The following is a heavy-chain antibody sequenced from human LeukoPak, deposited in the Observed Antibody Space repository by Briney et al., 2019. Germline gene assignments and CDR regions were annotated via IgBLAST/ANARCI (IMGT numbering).Heavy chain of an antibody. V-gene: IGHV4-59*01. CDR3: ARMNYHLLPS. CDR2: IYYSGST. D-gene: IGHD1-7*01. Sequence: SETLSLTCTVSGGSISSYYWSWIRQPPGKGLEWIGYIYYSGSTNYNPSLKSRVTISVDTSKNQFSLKLSSVTAADTAVYYCARMNYHLLPSWGQGTLVTVSS. CDR1: GGSISSYY. J-gene: IGHJ4*02.